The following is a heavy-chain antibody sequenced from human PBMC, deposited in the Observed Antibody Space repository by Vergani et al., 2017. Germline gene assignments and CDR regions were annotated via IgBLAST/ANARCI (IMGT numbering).Heavy chain of an antibody. CDR3: ARSIVSRNPPDYFDN. CDR1: GGSLSGYY. V-gene: IGHV4-59*01. D-gene: IGHD1-14*01. J-gene: IGHJ4*02. Sequence: QVQLQESGPGLVRPSETLSLICTVSGGSLSGYYWNWIRQTPGEGLEWIGYVEDSGYSNYNPSLKTRVSMSSNTSNNQFSLMLSSVTVANTAVYYCARSIVSRNPPDYFDNWGQGTLVTVSS. CDR2: VEDSGYS.